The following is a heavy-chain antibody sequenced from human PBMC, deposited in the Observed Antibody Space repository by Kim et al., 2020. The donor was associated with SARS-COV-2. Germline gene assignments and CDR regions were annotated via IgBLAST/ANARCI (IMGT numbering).Heavy chain of an antibody. V-gene: IGHV3-64*04. D-gene: IGHD4-4*01. CDR3: VREVPPLTIWLSYFDS. CDR1: GFTFNSYS. J-gene: IGHJ3*01. CDR2: ISGNGKSK. Sequence: GGSLRLSCSASGFTFNSYSMYWVRQAPGKGLEWVSAISGNGKSKYYADSLRGRFIISRDNSKNTLYLQINSLRAEDTAVYYCVREVPPLTIWLSYFDSWGQGTLVTVSS.